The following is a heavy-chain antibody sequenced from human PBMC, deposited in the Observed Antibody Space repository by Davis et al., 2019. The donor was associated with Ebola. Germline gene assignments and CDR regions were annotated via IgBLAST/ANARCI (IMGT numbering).Heavy chain of an antibody. Sequence: AASVKVSCKASGGTFSSYAISWVRQAPGQGLEWMGGIIPIFGTANYAQKFQGRVTITADESTSTAYMELSSLRSEDTAVYYCASGGKGEYCSGGSCPLDYWGQGTLVTVSS. V-gene: IGHV1-69*13. J-gene: IGHJ4*02. D-gene: IGHD2-15*01. CDR1: GGTFSSYA. CDR2: IIPIFGTA. CDR3: ASGGKGEYCSGGSCPLDY.